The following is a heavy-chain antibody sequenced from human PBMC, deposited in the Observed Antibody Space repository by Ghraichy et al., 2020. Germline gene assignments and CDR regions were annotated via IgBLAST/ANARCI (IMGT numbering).Heavy chain of an antibody. J-gene: IGHJ2*01. V-gene: IGHV3-53*01. Sequence: GGSLRLSCAASGFTVSSNYMSWVRQAPGKGLEWVSVIYSGGSTYYADSVKGRFTISRDNSKNTLYLQMNSLRAEDTAVYYCARDRCGGDCYSEDWYFDLWGRGTLVTVSS. CDR3: ARDRCGGDCYSEDWYFDL. D-gene: IGHD2-21*02. CDR2: IYSGGST. CDR1: GFTVSSNY.